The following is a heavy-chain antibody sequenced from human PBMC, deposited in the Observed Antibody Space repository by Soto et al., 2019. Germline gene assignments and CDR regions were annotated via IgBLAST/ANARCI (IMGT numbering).Heavy chain of an antibody. V-gene: IGHV4-34*01. Sequence: QVQLQQWGAGLLKPSETLSLTCAVYGGSFSGYYWTWIRQPPGTGLEWIGEINHSGSTNYNPSLKSSVTTPVVTSKNQFSLKLTSVTAADTAVYYCARDKITGLFDYWGQGTLFTVSS. J-gene: IGHJ4*02. CDR3: ARDKITGLFDY. CDR1: GGSFSGYY. CDR2: INHSGST. D-gene: IGHD2-8*02.